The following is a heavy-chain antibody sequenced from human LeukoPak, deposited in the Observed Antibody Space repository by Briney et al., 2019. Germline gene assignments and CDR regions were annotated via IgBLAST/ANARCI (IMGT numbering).Heavy chain of an antibody. D-gene: IGHD3-22*01. CDR1: GYTFTSYY. J-gene: IGHJ6*03. V-gene: IGHV1-46*01. CDR2: INPSGGST. CDR3: ARGGALTYYYDSSGYYFYGPDRYYHYYYMDV. Sequence: ASVRVSCKASGYTFTSYYMHWVRQAPGQGLEWMGIINPSGGSTSYAQKFQGRVTMTRDTSTSTVYMELSSLRSEDTAVYYCARGGALTYYYDSSGYYFYGPDRYYHYYYMDVWGKGTTVTIS.